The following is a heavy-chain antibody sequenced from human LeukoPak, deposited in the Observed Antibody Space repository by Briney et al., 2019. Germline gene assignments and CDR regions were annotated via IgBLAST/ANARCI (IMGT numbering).Heavy chain of an antibody. D-gene: IGHD3-22*01. V-gene: IGHV3-53*01. J-gene: IGHJ4*02. CDR2: IYSGGSA. CDR1: GFTVSINY. CDR3: ARQRYYYDSSGPYFDY. Sequence: PGGSLRLSCAASGFTVSINYMSWVRQAPGKGLEWVSVIYSGGSAFYADSVKGRFTISRDDSKSTLYLQMNSLRAEDTAVYYCARQRYYYDSSGPYFDYWGQGTLVTVSS.